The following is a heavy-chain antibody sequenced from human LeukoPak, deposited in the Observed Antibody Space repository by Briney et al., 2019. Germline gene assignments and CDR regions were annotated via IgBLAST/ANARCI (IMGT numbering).Heavy chain of an antibody. D-gene: IGHD2-2*01. CDR1: GFTFSSYA. V-gene: IGHV3-30*01. CDR3: ARDSGEYQLLWVGYFDY. J-gene: IGHJ4*02. Sequence: PGGSLRLSCAASGFTFSSYAMPWVRQAPGKGLEWVAVISYDGSNKYYADSVKGRFTISRDNSKNTLYLQMNSLRAEDTAVYYCARDSGEYQLLWVGYFDYWGQGTLVTVSS. CDR2: ISYDGSNK.